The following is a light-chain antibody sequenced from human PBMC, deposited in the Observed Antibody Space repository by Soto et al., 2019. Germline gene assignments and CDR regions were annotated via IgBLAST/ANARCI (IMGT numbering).Light chain of an antibody. V-gene: IGKV3-15*01. CDR1: QSVDTN. Sequence: EIVMTQSPVTLSVSPGERATLSCWASQSVDTNLAWYQQKPGQAPRLLIYGASIRATGTPTRFSGSGSESEFTLTISSLQSGDFAVYFCQQYNNLPSYTFGQGT. J-gene: IGKJ2*01. CDR2: GAS. CDR3: QQYNNLPSYT.